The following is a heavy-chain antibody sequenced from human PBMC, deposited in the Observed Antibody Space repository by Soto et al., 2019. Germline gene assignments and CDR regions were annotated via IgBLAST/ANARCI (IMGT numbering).Heavy chain of an antibody. Sequence: SETLSLTCAVYGGSFSGYYWSWIRQPPGKGLEWIGEINHSGSTNYNPSLKGRVTISVDTSKNQFSLKLSSVTAADTAVYYCASPITTEDAFDIWGQGTMVTVSS. J-gene: IGHJ3*02. CDR3: ASPITTEDAFDI. CDR1: GGSFSGYY. V-gene: IGHV4-34*01. CDR2: INHSGST. D-gene: IGHD4-17*01.